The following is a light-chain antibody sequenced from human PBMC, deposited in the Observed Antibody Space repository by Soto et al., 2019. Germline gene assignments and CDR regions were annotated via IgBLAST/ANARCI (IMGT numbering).Light chain of an antibody. CDR3: ETWDSDTVV. J-gene: IGLJ7*01. CDR2: LEGSGNY. Sequence: QSVLTQSSSASASLGSSVKLTCTLSSGHSSFIIAWHQQQPGKAPRYLMKLEGSGNYNKGSGVPDRFSGSSSGADRYLTISSLQFEDEADYYCETWDSDTVVFGGGTQLTVL. CDR1: SGHSSFI. V-gene: IGLV4-60*02.